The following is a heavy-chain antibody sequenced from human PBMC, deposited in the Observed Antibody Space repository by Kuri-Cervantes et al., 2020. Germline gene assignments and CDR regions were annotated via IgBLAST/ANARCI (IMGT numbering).Heavy chain of an antibody. D-gene: IGHD6-6*01. CDR2: INPNSGGT. CDR1: GHTFTGYY. Sequence: ASVKVSCKASGHTFTGYYMHWVRQAPGQGLEWMGWINPNSGGTNYAQKFQGRVTMTRDTSISTVYMELSRLRSDDTAVYYCARVRYSSSSRVDYWGQGTLVTVSS. V-gene: IGHV1-2*02. J-gene: IGHJ4*02. CDR3: ARVRYSSSSRVDY.